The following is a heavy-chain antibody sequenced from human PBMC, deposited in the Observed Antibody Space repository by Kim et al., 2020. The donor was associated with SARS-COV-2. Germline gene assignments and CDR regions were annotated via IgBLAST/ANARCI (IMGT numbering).Heavy chain of an antibody. CDR3: ARDLTGIYDFSRMDV. D-gene: IGHD3-3*01. V-gene: IGHV3-7*01. Sequence: GGSLRLSCAASRFTFSSCWMSWVRQAPGKGLEWVANIKQDGSEQSYVDSVKGRFTISRDNAKNSLYLQMNSLIAEDTAVYYCARDLTGIYDFSRMDVWGQGTTVTVSS. CDR1: RFTFSSCW. J-gene: IGHJ6*02. CDR2: IKQDGSEQ.